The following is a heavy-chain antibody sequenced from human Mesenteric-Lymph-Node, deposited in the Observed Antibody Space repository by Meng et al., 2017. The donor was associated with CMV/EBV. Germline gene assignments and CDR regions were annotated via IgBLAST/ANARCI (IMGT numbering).Heavy chain of an antibody. CDR1: GGTLSSYT. J-gene: IGHJ5*02. CDR3: ARDMEGEGVLWPRFDP. D-gene: IGHD3-10*01. CDR2: IVPVLGIA. Sequence: GGTLSSYTIGWVRQAPGQGLECVGGIVPVLGIAHYSQQFQGRVTITADKTTNTVYMELSGLRSDDTAVYYCARDMEGEGVLWPRFDPWGQGTLVTVSS. V-gene: IGHV1-69*10.